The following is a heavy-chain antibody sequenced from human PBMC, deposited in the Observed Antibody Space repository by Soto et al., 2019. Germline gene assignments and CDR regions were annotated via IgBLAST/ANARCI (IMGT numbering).Heavy chain of an antibody. J-gene: IGHJ6*02. CDR3: AREVRVTTPKFHYDYGMDV. CDR1: GGSISSYY. Sequence: PSETLSLTCTVSGGSISSYYWSLIRQPPGKGLEWIGYIYYSGSTNYNPSLKSRVTISVDTSKNQFSLKLSSVTAADTAVYYCAREVRVTTPKFHYDYGMDVSGQGTTVTVSS. V-gene: IGHV4-59*01. CDR2: IYYSGST. D-gene: IGHD4-4*01.